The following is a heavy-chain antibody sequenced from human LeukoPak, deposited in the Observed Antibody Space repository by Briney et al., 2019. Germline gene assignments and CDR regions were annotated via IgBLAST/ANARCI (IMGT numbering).Heavy chain of an antibody. J-gene: IGHJ4*02. CDR3: ATRPIVGAPY. Sequence: GGSLRLSCAASGFTFSSYAMNWVRQAPGKGLEWISGISGSGGVTYYADSVKGRFTISRDNSKNTLFVQMNSLRAEDTAVYYCATRPIVGAPYWGQGTLVTVSS. D-gene: IGHD1-26*01. CDR2: ISGSGGVT. CDR1: GFTFSSYA. V-gene: IGHV3-23*01.